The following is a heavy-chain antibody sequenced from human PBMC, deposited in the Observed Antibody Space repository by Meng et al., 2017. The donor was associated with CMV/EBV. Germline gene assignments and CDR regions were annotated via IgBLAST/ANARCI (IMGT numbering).Heavy chain of an antibody. J-gene: IGHJ5*02. CDR1: GYTFTGYY. V-gene: IGHV1-2*02. CDR3: ARSPGAITNWFDP. Sequence: ASVKVSCKASGYTFTGYYMHWVRQAPGQGLEWMGWINPNSGGTNYAQKFQGRVTMTRDTSISTAYMELSRLRSDDTAVYYCARSPGAITNWFDPWGQGNLVTVSS. CDR2: INPNSGGT. D-gene: IGHD1-26*01.